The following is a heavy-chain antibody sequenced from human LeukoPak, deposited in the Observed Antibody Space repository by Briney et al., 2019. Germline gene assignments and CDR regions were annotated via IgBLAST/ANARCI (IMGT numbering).Heavy chain of an antibody. J-gene: IGHJ4*02. CDR1: GGSISRGLYY. CDR2: MHCGST. CDR3: AKNDRGRPADY. Sequence: SQTLSLTSSVSGGSISRGLYYCGWIRQPPGNGLEWIVSMHCGSTYYNPSLKSRVTISVDTSKNQYSLRLLSVTAADTSVYYCAKNDRGRPADYWGQGTLVTVSS. D-gene: IGHD1-26*01. V-gene: IGHV4-39*01.